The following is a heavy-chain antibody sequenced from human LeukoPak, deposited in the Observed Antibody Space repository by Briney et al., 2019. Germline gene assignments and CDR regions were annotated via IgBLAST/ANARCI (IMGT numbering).Heavy chain of an antibody. CDR3: AGCSTSCYGPYYYYYYGMDV. V-gene: IGHV1-18*01. J-gene: IGHJ6*02. D-gene: IGHD2-2*01. CDR2: ISAYNGNT. CDR1: VYTFTSYG. Sequence: GASVKVSCKASVYTFTSYGISWVRQAPGQGLEWMGWISAYNGNTNYAQKLQGRVTMTTDTSTSTAYMELRSLRSDDTAVYYCAGCSTSCYGPYYYYYYGMDVWGQGTTVTVSS.